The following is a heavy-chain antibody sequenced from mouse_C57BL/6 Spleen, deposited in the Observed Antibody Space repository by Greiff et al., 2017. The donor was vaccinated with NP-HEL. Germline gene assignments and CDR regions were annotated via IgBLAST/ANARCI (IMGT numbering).Heavy chain of an antibody. J-gene: IGHJ1*03. CDR2: ISSGSSTI. CDR3: AMSRLRRYFDV. Sequence: EVQGVESGGGLVKPGGSLKLSCAASGFTFSDYGMHWVRQAPEKGLEWVAYISSGSSTIYSADTVKGRCTSSRDNTKNTLCLQMTRLRSEETAMYYCAMSRLRRYFDVWGTGTTVTVSS. V-gene: IGHV5-17*01. CDR1: GFTFSDYG. D-gene: IGHD2-4*01.